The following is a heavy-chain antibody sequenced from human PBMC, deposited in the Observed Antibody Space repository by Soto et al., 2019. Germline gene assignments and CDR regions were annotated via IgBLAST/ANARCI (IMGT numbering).Heavy chain of an antibody. D-gene: IGHD2-2*02. J-gene: IGHJ6*02. V-gene: IGHV1-8*01. Sequence: QVQLVQSGAEVKKPGASVKVSCKASGYTFTSYDINWVRQATGQGLEWMGWMNPNSGNTGYAQKFQGRVTMTRNTSISTAYMELSSLSSEDTAVDYCASAIPDLVKQQTLTSGMYVWGQGTTVTFSS. CDR2: MNPNSGNT. CDR3: ASAIPDLVKQQTLTSGMYV. CDR1: GYTFTSYD.